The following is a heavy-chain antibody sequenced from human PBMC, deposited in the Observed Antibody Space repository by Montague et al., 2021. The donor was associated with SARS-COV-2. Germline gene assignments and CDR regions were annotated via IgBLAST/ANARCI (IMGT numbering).Heavy chain of an antibody. D-gene: IGHD3-22*01. CDR3: ARDRPESWRISPGLAGLFATVVHSASGMDV. Sequence: SETLSLTCTVSGDSMTSGSHFWTWIRQPAGKGLEWIGHTQTSGTSNYNPSLRDRITLSIDTSRNQFSLQLRSLTAADTAIYYCARDRPESWRISPGLAGLFATVVHSASGMDVWGRGTTVIVS. CDR1: GDSMTSGSHF. CDR2: TQTSGTS. J-gene: IGHJ6*02. V-gene: IGHV4-61*09.